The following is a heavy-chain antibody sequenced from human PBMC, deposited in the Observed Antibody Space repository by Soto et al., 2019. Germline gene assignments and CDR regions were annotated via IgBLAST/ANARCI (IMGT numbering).Heavy chain of an antibody. D-gene: IGHD2-15*01. V-gene: IGHV1-2*02. CDR2: INPNSGGT. J-gene: IGHJ4*02. Sequence: SGYTFTGYYMHWVRQAPGQGLEWMGWINPNSGGTNYAQKFQGRVTMTRDTSISTAYMELSRLRSDDTAVYYCARRLEGCSGGSCYSTLDYWGQGTLVTVSS. CDR1: GYTFTGYY. CDR3: ARRLEGCSGGSCYSTLDY.